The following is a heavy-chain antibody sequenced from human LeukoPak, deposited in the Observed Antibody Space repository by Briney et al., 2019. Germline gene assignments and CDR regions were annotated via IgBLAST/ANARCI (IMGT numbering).Heavy chain of an antibody. J-gene: IGHJ4*02. V-gene: IGHV3-30*04. D-gene: IGHD3-3*01. CDR1: GFTFSSYA. Sequence: GGSLRLSCAASGFTFSSYAMHWVRQAPGKGLEWVAVISYDGSNKYYADSVKGRFTISRDNAKNSLYLQMNSLRAEDTAVYYCARDTIFGVWGQGTLVTVSS. CDR3: ARDTIFGV. CDR2: ISYDGSNK.